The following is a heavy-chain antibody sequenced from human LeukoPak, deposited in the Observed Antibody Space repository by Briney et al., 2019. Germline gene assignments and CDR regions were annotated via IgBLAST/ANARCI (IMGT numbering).Heavy chain of an antibody. D-gene: IGHD3-22*01. Sequence: GGSLRLSCVVSGFTFSSYGMSWVRQAPGKGLEWVSAISGSGGSTYYADSVKGRFTISRDNSKNTLYLQMNSLRAEDTAVYYCAKTRGHSSGYHFDYWGQGTLVTVSS. CDR3: AKTRGHSSGYHFDY. J-gene: IGHJ4*02. CDR2: ISGSGGST. V-gene: IGHV3-23*01. CDR1: GFTFSSYG.